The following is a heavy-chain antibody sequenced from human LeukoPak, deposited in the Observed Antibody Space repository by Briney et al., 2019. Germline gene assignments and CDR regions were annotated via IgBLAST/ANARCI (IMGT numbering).Heavy chain of an antibody. J-gene: IGHJ4*02. CDR1: GGSISSGGYS. CDR2: IYYSGST. D-gene: IGHD1-26*01. CDR3: ARYLTVGATKGFDY. Sequence: SETLSLTCAVSGGSISSGGYSWSWIRQPPGKGLEWIGYIYYSGSTYYNPSLKSRVTISVDTSRNQFSLKLSSVTAADTAVYYCARYLTVGATKGFDYWGQGTLVTVSS. V-gene: IGHV4-30-4*07.